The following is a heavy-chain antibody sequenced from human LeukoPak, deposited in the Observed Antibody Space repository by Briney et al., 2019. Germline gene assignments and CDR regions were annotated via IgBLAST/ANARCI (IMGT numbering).Heavy chain of an antibody. CDR3: ARHALNCGGDCYTYGFDI. V-gene: IGHV4-59*08. D-gene: IGHD2-21*02. CDR2: IYYRGNT. J-gene: IGHJ3*02. Sequence: PSETLSLTCTVSGDSISSYYWIWIRQPPGKGQEWIGYIYYRGNTNYNPSLKSRVTTSVDMSKNQFSLKLSSVTAADTAVYYCARHALNCGGDCYTYGFDIWGQGTMVTVSS. CDR1: GDSISSYY.